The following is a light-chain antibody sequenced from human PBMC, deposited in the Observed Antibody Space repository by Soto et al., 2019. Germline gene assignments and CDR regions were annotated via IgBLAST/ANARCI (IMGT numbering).Light chain of an antibody. CDR3: CSYAGGTSVV. CDR2: EDI. CDR1: SSDVGSYNL. Sequence: QSALTKPASVSGSPGQSITISCTGTSSDVGSYNLVSWYQQHPGKAPKLMIYEDIERHSGVSNRFSGSKSGNTASLTISGLQTEDEADYYCCSYAGGTSVVFGGGTKLTV. V-gene: IGLV2-23*01. J-gene: IGLJ2*01.